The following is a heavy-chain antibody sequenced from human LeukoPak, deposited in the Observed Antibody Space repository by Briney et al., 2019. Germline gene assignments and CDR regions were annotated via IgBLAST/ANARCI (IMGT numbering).Heavy chain of an antibody. CDR2: ISYDGSNK. D-gene: IGHD3-22*01. J-gene: IGHJ4*02. V-gene: IGHV3-30-3*01. CDR1: GFTFGTSA. CDR3: ARGTPYYYDSSGYYFDY. Sequence: GGSLRLSCADSGFTFGTSAMHWVRQAPGKGLEWVAVISYDGSNKYYADSVKGRFTISRDNSKNTLYLQMNSLRAEDTAVYYCARGTPYYYDSSGYYFDYWGQGTLVTVSS.